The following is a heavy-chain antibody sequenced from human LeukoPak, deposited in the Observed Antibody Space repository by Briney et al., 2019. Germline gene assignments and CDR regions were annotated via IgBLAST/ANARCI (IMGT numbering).Heavy chain of an antibody. CDR2: IRSKAYGGTT. CDR3: TRVSYCGGDCYLYFDY. Sequence: GGSLRLSCTASGFTFGDYAMSWVRQAPGKGLEWVGFIRSKAYGGTTEYAASVKGRFTISRDDSKSIAYLQMNSLKTEDTAVYFCTRVSYCGGDCYLYFDYWGQGTLVTVSS. CDR1: GFTFGDYA. V-gene: IGHV3-49*04. D-gene: IGHD2-21*02. J-gene: IGHJ4*02.